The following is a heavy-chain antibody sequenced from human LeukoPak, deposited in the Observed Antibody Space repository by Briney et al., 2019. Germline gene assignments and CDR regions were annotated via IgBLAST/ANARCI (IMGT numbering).Heavy chain of an antibody. CDR3: VPYGSGSYPLDY. CDR2: FDPEDGET. Sequence: GASVKVSCKVSGYTLTELSMHWVRQAPGKGLEWMGGFDPEDGETIYAQKFQGRVTMTEDTSTDTAYMELSSLRPEDTAVYYCVPYGSGSYPLDYWGQGTLVTVSS. CDR1: GYTLTELS. D-gene: IGHD3-10*01. V-gene: IGHV1-24*01. J-gene: IGHJ4*02.